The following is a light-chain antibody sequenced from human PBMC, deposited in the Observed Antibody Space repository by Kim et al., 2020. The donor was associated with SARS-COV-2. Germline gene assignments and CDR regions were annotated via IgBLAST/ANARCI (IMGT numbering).Light chain of an antibody. CDR2: KAS. V-gene: IGKV1-5*03. CDR3: EQYNSLWT. CDR1: QSISSW. J-gene: IGKJ1*01. Sequence: DIQMTQSPSTLSASVGDRVTITCRARQSISSWLAWYQQNQGKAPKLLIYKASSLEGGVPSRFSGSGSGTEFTLTISSLQPDDFATYYCEQYNSLWTFVQGTKVDIK.